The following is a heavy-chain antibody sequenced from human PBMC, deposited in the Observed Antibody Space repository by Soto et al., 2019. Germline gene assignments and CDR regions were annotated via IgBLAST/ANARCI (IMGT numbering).Heavy chain of an antibody. Sequence: SESLSLTFTVSGRSISIVNYYWSLIRQNQGKGMEWIGYIYYSGSRKYNPSIKSRVTISVDMSKNQFSLKMSSVTVADTAVYYCSRVLCGRLAWFDHWGQGTLVTVSS. V-gene: IGHV4-61*01. CDR1: GRSISIVNYY. D-gene: IGHD1-26*01. CDR3: SRVLCGRLAWFDH. CDR2: IYYSGSR. J-gene: IGHJ5*02.